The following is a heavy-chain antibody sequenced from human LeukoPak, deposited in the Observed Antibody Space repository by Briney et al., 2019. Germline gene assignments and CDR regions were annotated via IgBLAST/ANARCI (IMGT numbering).Heavy chain of an antibody. J-gene: IGHJ5*02. D-gene: IGHD3-22*01. CDR3: ASPRSYYDSSGYYIS. CDR1: GVSINTTY. Sequence: SETLSLTCSVSGVSINTTYWSWIRQPPGKGLEWIGNIHYSGSTNYNPSLKSRVTISVDTSKNQFSLKLSSVTAADTAVYYCASPRSYYDSSGYYISWGQGTLVTVSS. V-gene: IGHV4-59*01. CDR2: IHYSGST.